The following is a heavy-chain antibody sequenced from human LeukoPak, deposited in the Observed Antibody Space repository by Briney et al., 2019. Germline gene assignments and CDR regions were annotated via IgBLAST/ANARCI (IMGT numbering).Heavy chain of an antibody. J-gene: IGHJ3*02. D-gene: IGHD3-22*01. V-gene: IGHV3-30-3*01. CDR3: ARSRRITMIVGDAFDI. Sequence: GGSLRLSCAASRFAISTYAMHWVRQAPGKGLEWVAVISYDGSNTYYADSVKGRFTISRDNAKNSLYLQMNSLRAEDTAVYYCARSRRITMIVGDAFDIWGQGTMVTVSS. CDR1: RFAISTYA. CDR2: ISYDGSNT.